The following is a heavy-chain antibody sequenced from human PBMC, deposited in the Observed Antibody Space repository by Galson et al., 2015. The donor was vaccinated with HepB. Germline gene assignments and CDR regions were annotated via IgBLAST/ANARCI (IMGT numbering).Heavy chain of an antibody. V-gene: IGHV3-21*01. D-gene: IGHD3-22*01. CDR2: ISSSSSYI. CDR3: ARDGKYYYDSSPLFNYYYGMDV. Sequence: SLRLSCAASGFTFSSYSMNWVRQAPGKGLEWVSSISSSSSYIYYADSVKGRITISRDNAKNSLYLQMNSLRAEDTAVYYCARDGKYYYDSSPLFNYYYGMDVWGQGTTVTVSS. J-gene: IGHJ6*02. CDR1: GFTFSSYS.